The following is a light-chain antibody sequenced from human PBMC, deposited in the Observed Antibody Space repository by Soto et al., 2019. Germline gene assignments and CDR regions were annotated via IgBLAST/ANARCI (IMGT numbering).Light chain of an antibody. V-gene: IGKV3-11*01. CDR3: QQRSNWLT. Sequence: IEFTQSPTTLSLTQGERATLSCRASQSVSSSLAWYQQKPAQSPRLLIYDASKSATGIPSRFSGSGSGIDFTLTISSLEPEDFAVYYCQQRSNWLTFGGGTKVDIK. CDR2: DAS. J-gene: IGKJ4*01. CDR1: QSVSSS.